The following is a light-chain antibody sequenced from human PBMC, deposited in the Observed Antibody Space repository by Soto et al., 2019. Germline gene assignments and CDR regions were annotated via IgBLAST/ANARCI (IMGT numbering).Light chain of an antibody. Sequence: SYELTQPPSVSVAPGKTARITCGGNNIGSKSVHWYQQKPGQAPVLVIYYDSDRPSGIPERFSGSNSGNMATLTISRVEAGDEADYYCQVWDSRVGVFGGGTKLTVL. CDR3: QVWDSRVGV. CDR2: YDS. CDR1: NIGSKS. V-gene: IGLV3-21*04. J-gene: IGLJ2*01.